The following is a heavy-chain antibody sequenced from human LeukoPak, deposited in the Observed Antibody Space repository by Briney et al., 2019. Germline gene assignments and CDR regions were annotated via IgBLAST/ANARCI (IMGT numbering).Heavy chain of an antibody. V-gene: IGHV4-61*02. CDR1: GGSISSGSYY. Sequence: PPQTLSLTCTVSGGSISSGSYYWSWIRQPAGKGLEWIGRICTSGSTNYNPSLKSRVTISVDTSKNQFSLKLSSVTAADTAVYYCARDCSSTSCSTLWGQGTLVTVSS. J-gene: IGHJ4*02. CDR3: ARDCSSTSCSTL. CDR2: ICTSGST. D-gene: IGHD2-2*01.